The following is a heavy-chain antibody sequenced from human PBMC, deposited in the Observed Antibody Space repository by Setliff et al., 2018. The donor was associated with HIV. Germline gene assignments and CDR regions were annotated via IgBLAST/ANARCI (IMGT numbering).Heavy chain of an antibody. CDR1: GFTFDEYG. CDR3: ASRGYSAPSYPMDV. D-gene: IGHD2-21*01. Sequence: GGSLRLSCVASGFTFDEYGRSWVRQAPGGGXXWVSGINWNGGGRGYADPVKGRFTISRDNAKHSLYLQMNRHSAEDPAFYYCASRGYSAPSYPMDVWGQGTAVTVSS. V-gene: IGHV3-20*04. J-gene: IGHJ6*02. CDR2: INWNGGGR.